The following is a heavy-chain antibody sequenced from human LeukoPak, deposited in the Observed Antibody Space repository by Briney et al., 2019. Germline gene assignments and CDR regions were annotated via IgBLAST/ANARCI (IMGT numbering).Heavy chain of an antibody. Sequence: GGSLRLSCAASGFTFSSYWMHWVRQAPGKGLVWVSRINSDGSGTNHADAVKGRFTISRDNAKNTLYLQMHSLRAEDTAVYYCARISSYAFDIWGQGTRVTVSS. CDR3: ARISSYAFDI. CDR1: GFTFSSYW. CDR2: INSDGSGT. V-gene: IGHV3-74*01. D-gene: IGHD6-13*01. J-gene: IGHJ3*02.